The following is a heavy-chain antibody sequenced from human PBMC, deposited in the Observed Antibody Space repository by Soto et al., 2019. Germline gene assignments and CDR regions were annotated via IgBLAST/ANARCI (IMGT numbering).Heavy chain of an antibody. CDR2: IYYSGST. D-gene: IGHD3-9*01. Sequence: PSETLSLTCTVSGGSISSYYWSWIRQPPGKGLEWIGYIYYSGSTNYNPSLKSRVTISVDTSKNQFSLKLSSVTAADTAVYYCARLNYYDILTGYYLAPSSFDYWGQGTLLTVSS. CDR1: GGSISSYY. CDR3: ARLNYYDILTGYYLAPSSFDY. V-gene: IGHV4-59*08. J-gene: IGHJ4*02.